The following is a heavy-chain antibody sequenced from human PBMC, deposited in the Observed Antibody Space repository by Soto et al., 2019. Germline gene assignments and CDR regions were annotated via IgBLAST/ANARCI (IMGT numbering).Heavy chain of an antibody. CDR1: GFTFSDYY. J-gene: IGHJ4*02. Sequence: VQLVESGGGLVKPGGSLRLSCAASGFTFSDYYMSWIRQAPGKGLEWVSYISSSSSYTNYADSVKGRFTISRDNAKNSLYLQMNSLRAEDTAVYYCARALPPPEYSSGWSDYWGQGTLVTVSS. CDR3: ARALPPPEYSSGWSDY. D-gene: IGHD6-19*01. V-gene: IGHV3-11*06. CDR2: ISSSSSYT.